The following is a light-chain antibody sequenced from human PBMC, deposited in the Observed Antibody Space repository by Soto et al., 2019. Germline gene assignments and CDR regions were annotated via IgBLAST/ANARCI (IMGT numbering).Light chain of an antibody. Sequence: DIQMTQSPSSLSASVGDRVTITCQASQDVRKYLSWYQQKARKAPKLLIYDASNLETGVPSRFSGSGSGTDFTFTISRLQPEDIATYYCQQRHNLPHTFGPGTKVDI. CDR2: DAS. V-gene: IGKV1-33*01. CDR3: QQRHNLPHT. CDR1: QDVRKY. J-gene: IGKJ3*01.